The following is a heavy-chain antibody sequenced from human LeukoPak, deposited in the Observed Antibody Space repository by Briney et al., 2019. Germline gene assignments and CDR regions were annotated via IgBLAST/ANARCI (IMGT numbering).Heavy chain of an antibody. CDR3: ASPYSSSWYRVYYGMDV. V-gene: IGHV1-18*01. CDR1: GYTFTSNG. CDR2: ISAYNGNT. J-gene: IGHJ6*02. D-gene: IGHD6-13*01. Sequence: GASVKVSCKASGYTFTSNGFSWVRQAPGQGLEWVGWISAYNGNTNYAQKFQGRVTMTRDTSISTAYMELSRLRSDDTAVYYCASPYSSSWYRVYYGMDVWGQGTTVTVSS.